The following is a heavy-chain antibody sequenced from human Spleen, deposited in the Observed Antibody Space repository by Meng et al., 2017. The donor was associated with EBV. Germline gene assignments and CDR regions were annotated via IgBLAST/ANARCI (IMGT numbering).Heavy chain of an antibody. V-gene: IGHV2-5*02. CDR3: ALLVGATSLDY. D-gene: IGHD1-26*01. CDR1: GFSLSTSGVG. Sequence: QFISNVCVSTMVNPTPTLTLNCTFSGFSLSTSGVGVGWIRQPPGKALEWLALIYWDDDKRYSPSLKSRLTITKDTSKNQVVLTMTNMDPVDTATYYCALLVGATSLDYWGQGTLVTVSS. CDR2: IYWDDDK. J-gene: IGHJ4*02.